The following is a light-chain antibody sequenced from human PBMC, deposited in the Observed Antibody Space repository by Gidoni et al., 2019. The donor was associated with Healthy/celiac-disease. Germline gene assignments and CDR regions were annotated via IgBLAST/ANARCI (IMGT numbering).Light chain of an antibody. CDR2: EVS. Sequence: QSALTQPHSASGSPGQSVTTSCTGTSSDVGGYNYVSWYQQHPGKAPKLLIDEVSKRPSGVPDRFSGSRSGNTASLTVSGLQAEDEADYYCSSCAGSNHLVFGGGTKLTVL. V-gene: IGLV2-8*01. J-gene: IGLJ3*02. CDR1: SSDVGGYNY. CDR3: SSCAGSNHLV.